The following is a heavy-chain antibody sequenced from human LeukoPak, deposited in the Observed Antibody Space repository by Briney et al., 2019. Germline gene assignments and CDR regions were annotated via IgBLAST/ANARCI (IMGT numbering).Heavy chain of an antibody. V-gene: IGHV4-39*01. CDR1: GGSISRFSYY. CDR2: IFYSGSA. CDR3: ARATPPRSYEYGDSRSFDY. J-gene: IGHJ4*02. Sequence: SGTLSLTCTVFGGSISRFSYYWGWIRQPPGKGLEWIGRIFYSGSANYNPSLKSRVTISLDTSKNQFSLKLTSLTAADTAVYYCARATPPRSYEYGDSRSFDYWDQGTLVTVSS. D-gene: IGHD4-17*01.